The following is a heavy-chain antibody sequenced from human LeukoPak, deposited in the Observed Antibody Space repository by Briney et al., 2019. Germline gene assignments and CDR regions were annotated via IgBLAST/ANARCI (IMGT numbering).Heavy chain of an antibody. V-gene: IGHV1-18*01. Sequence: ASVKASCKASGYTFTSYGISWGRPAPGQGLEWMGWISAYNGNTNYAQKLQGRVTMTTDTSTSTAYMELRSLRSDDTAVYYCARFLEYGDYWDPSSDYWGQGTLVTVSS. CDR1: GYTFTSYG. D-gene: IGHD4-17*01. CDR2: ISAYNGNT. CDR3: ARFLEYGDYWDPSSDY. J-gene: IGHJ4*02.